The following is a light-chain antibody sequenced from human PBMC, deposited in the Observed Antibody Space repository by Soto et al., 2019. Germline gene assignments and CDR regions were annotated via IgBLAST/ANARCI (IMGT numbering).Light chain of an antibody. CDR1: QGSSNY. J-gene: IGKJ3*01. Sequence: DIQMTQSPSSLSATVGDRVTITCRASQGSSNYLGWYQQKPGKVPKLLIYAASTLQSGVPSRFSGSGSGTDFSLTIRSLQPEDVATYYCQYYNSAPFTFGPGPKVDIK. V-gene: IGKV1-27*01. CDR3: QYYNSAPFT. CDR2: AAS.